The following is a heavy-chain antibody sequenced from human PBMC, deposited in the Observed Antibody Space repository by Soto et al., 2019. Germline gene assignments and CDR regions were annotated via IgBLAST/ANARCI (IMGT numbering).Heavy chain of an antibody. CDR1: GGSISSYY. Sequence: SETLSLTCTVSGGSISSYYWSWIRQPPGKGLEWIGYIYYSGSTNYNPSLKSRVTISVDTSKNQFSLKLSSVTAADTAVYYCARKQQLVNFDYWSQGTLVTVSS. CDR3: ARKQQLVNFDY. D-gene: IGHD6-13*01. J-gene: IGHJ4*02. V-gene: IGHV4-59*08. CDR2: IYYSGST.